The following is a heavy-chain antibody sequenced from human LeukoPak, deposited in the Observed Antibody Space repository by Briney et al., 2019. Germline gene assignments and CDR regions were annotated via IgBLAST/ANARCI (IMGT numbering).Heavy chain of an antibody. V-gene: IGHV3-30*04. CDR2: ISYDGSNK. Sequence: GGSLRLSCAASGFTFSSYAMHWVRQAPGKGLEWVAVISYDGSNKYYADSVKGRFTISRDNSKNTLYLQMNSLRAEDTDVYYCARGVSSSWYSQVDYWGQGTLVTVSS. CDR3: ARGVSSSWYSQVDY. CDR1: GFTFSSYA. J-gene: IGHJ4*02. D-gene: IGHD6-13*01.